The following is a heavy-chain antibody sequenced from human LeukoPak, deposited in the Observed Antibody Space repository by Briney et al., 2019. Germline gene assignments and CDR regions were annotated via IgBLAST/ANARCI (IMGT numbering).Heavy chain of an antibody. D-gene: IGHD5-24*01. V-gene: IGHV3-21*01. Sequence: PGGSLRLSCAASGFTFSSYSMNWVRQAPGKGLEWVSSISSSSSYIYYADSVKGRFTISRDNAKNSLYLQMNSLRAEDTAVYYCARVTSRDGYNYYGMDVWGQGTTVTVSS. CDR3: ARVTSRDGYNYYGMDV. CDR1: GFTFSSYS. J-gene: IGHJ6*02. CDR2: ISSSSSYI.